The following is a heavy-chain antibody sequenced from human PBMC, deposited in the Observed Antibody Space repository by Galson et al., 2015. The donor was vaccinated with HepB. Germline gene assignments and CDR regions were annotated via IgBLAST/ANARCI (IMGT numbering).Heavy chain of an antibody. CDR1: GGTFSSYA. D-gene: IGHD1-1*01. CDR2: SIPILGTA. V-gene: IGHV1-69*04. Sequence: SVKVSCKASGGTFSSYAISWVRQAPGQGLEWMGRSIPILGTANYAKKFQGRVTITAEKSTGTAYMEMSDLRSEDTAVYYCATAARGGRSPYYMDVGGKGTTVTVSS. J-gene: IGHJ6*03. CDR3: ATAARGGRSPYYMDV.